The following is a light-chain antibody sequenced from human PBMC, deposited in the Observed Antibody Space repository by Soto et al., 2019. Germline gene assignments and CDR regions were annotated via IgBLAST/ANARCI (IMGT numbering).Light chain of an antibody. V-gene: IGKV1-39*01. CDR1: QSISGF. CDR2: AAS. CDR3: QQTYSTPT. J-gene: IGKJ3*01. Sequence: DIQMTQSPSSLSASVGDRVTITCRESQSISGFLSWYQQRPGRAPKLLIDAASSLQSGVPARFSGSVSGTDCTLTISGLQPEDFASFDCQQTYSTPTFGPGTKVDIK.